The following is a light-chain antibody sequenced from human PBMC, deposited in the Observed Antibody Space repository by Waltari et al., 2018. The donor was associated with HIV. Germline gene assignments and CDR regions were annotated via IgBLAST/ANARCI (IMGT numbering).Light chain of an antibody. V-gene: IGLV1-47*01. Sequence: QSVVTQPPSPSGTAGQNIAISCSGNISNLGGNFVYWYQQRPGTAPRLLIYKNDQRPSGVPDRFSGSKSATSASLAISGLRSEDEADYHCSTWDNSLSHWVFGGGTKVTVL. CDR1: ISNLGGNF. J-gene: IGLJ3*02. CDR2: KND. CDR3: STWDNSLSHWV.